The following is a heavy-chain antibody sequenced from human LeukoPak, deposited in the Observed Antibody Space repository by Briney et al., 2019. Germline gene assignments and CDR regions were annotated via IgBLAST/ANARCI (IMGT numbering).Heavy chain of an antibody. V-gene: IGHV3-11*01. CDR1: GFTFSDYY. Sequence: GGSLRLSCAASGFTFSDYYMSWIRQAPGKGLEWVSYIGSSGSTIYYADSVKGRFTISRDNAKNSLYLQMNSLRAEDTAVYYCARLVSSGLSTKNWGQGTLVTVSS. CDR3: ARLVSSGLSTKN. D-gene: IGHD3-22*01. J-gene: IGHJ4*02. CDR2: IGSSGSTI.